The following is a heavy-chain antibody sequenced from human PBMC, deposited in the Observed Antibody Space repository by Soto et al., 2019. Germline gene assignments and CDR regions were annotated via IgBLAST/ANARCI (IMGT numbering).Heavy chain of an antibody. D-gene: IGHD5-12*01. V-gene: IGHV1-2*02. J-gene: IGHJ4*02. CDR2: IGPESGAT. CDR1: GYTFTGHY. CDR3: GRGRSGQIVVFY. Sequence: GASVKVSCKASGYTFTGHYIHWVRQAPEQGPEWMGEIGPESGATRYAQKFQGRVTMTRDMSITTVYMELNNLSHDDTAVYYCGRGRSGQIVVFYWGQGTPVTVSS.